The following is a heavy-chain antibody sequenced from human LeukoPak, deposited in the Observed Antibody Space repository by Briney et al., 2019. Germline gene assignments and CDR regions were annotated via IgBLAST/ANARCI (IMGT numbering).Heavy chain of an antibody. CDR3: ARPLRGYCSSTGCYTLGY. D-gene: IGHD2-2*02. V-gene: IGHV1-2*02. CDR2: INPNSGGT. J-gene: IGHJ4*02. Sequence: ASVKVSCKASGYTFTGYYMHWVRQAPGQGLEWMGWINPNSGGTNYAQKFQGRVTITRNTSISTAYMELSSLRSEDTAVYYCARPLRGYCSSTGCYTLGYWGQGTLVTVSS. CDR1: GYTFTGYY.